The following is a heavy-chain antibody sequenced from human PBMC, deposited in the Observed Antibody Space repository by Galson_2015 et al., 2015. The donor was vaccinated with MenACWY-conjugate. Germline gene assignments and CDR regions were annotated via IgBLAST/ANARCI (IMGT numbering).Heavy chain of an antibody. CDR2: IYSGGGT. D-gene: IGHD5-12*01. CDR3: ATTRAPYGGYAGEYYFDH. J-gene: IGHJ4*02. V-gene: IGHV3-66*01. Sequence: SLRLSCAASGFILSSTSYVSWVRQAPGKRPEWMSIIYSGGGTYYAESVKGRFTISRDKPKNMVDLQKDNVRAEDTALYYCATTRAPYGGYAGEYYFDHWGQGALVTVSS. CDR1: GFILSSTS.